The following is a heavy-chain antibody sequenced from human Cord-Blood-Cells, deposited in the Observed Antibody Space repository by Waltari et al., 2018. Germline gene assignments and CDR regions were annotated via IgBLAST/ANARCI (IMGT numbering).Heavy chain of an antibody. V-gene: IGHV4-31*03. CDR3: ARDGRGGDWGNFDY. J-gene: IGHJ4*02. Sequence: QVQLQESGPGLVQPSQTLSLPGTVPGGSLSSGVYYRTWIRQHPGKGLEWIGYIYYSGSTYYNPSLKSRVTISVDTSKNQFSLKLSSVTAADTAVYYCARDGRGGDWGNFDYWGQGTLVTVSS. CDR1: GGSLSSGVYY. CDR2: IYYSGST. D-gene: IGHD2-21*01.